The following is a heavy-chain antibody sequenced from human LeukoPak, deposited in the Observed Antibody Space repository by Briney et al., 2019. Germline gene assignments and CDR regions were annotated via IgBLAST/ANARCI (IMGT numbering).Heavy chain of an antibody. J-gene: IGHJ6*03. CDR1: GGSLSGYY. D-gene: IGHD6-19*01. CDR3: AGKPGYSSGPAPYYYYYMDV. Sequence: SETLSLICAVYGGSLSGYYWGWIRQPPGEGLEWIVEINHSGSTNYNPSLKSRVTISVDTSKNQFSLKLSSVTAADTAVYYCAGKPGYSSGPAPYYYYYMDVWGKGTTVTVSS. V-gene: IGHV4-34*01. CDR2: INHSGST.